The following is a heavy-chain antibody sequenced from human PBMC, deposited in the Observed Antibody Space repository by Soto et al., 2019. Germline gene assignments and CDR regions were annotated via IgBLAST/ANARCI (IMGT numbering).Heavy chain of an antibody. Sequence: QVQLVESGGGVVQPGRSLRLSCAASGFTFSNFGMHWVRQAPGKGLEWVAVISSDGSDKYYSDSVKGRLTISRDNSKNTQFLQMNSLRVEDTAVYYCAKGSEVARQELDYWGQGTLVTVSS. CDR1: GFTFSNFG. D-gene: IGHD2-15*01. CDR2: ISSDGSDK. V-gene: IGHV3-30*18. J-gene: IGHJ4*02. CDR3: AKGSEVARQELDY.